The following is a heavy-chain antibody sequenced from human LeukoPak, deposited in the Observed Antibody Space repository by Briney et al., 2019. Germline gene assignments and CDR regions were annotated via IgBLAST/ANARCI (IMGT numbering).Heavy chain of an antibody. CDR1: GFTFSSYA. CDR3: ARDLLGAAGTDDYYGMDV. J-gene: IGHJ6*02. D-gene: IGHD6-13*01. CDR2: ISGSGGST. V-gene: IGHV3-23*01. Sequence: GGSLRLSCAASGFTFSSYAMSWVRQAPGKGLEWVSAISGSGGSTYYADSVKGRFTISRDNSKNTLYLQMNSLRAEDTAVYYCARDLLGAAGTDDYYGMDVWGQGTTVTVSS.